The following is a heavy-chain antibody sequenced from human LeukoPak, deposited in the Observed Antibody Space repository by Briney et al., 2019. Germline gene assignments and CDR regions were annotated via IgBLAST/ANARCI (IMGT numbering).Heavy chain of an antibody. CDR2: ISWDGGST. Sequence: PGGSLRLSCAASGFTFSSYWMHWVRQAPGKGLEWVSLISWDGGSTYYADSVKGRFTISRDNSKNSLYLQMNSLRTEDTALYYCAKALSWGSTPAEWGQGTLVTVSS. CDR1: GFTFSSYW. V-gene: IGHV3-43*01. J-gene: IGHJ4*02. D-gene: IGHD3-16*01. CDR3: AKALSWGSTPAE.